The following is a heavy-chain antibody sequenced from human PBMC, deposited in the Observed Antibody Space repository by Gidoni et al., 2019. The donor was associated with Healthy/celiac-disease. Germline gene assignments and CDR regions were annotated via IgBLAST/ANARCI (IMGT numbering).Heavy chain of an antibody. CDR1: CGSISSSSYY. V-gene: IGHV4-39*01. Sequence: QLQLQESGPGLVKPSETLSLTCTVSCGSISSSSYYWGWIRQPPGKGLEWIGSISYSGSTYYNPSLKSRVTISVDTSKNQFSLKLSSVTAADTAVYYCARHTSTVAGMPKGPRPFDYWGQGTLVTVSS. CDR2: ISYSGST. D-gene: IGHD6-19*01. J-gene: IGHJ4*02. CDR3: ARHTSTVAGMPKGPRPFDY.